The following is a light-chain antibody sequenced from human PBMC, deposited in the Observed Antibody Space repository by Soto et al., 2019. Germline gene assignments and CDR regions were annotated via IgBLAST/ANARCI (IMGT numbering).Light chain of an antibody. CDR2: GAS. J-gene: IGKJ2*01. CDR3: QQYGSSPRT. V-gene: IGKV3-20*01. Sequence: EIVLTQSPGTLSLSPGERATLSCRASQSVRSNNLAWYQQKPGQAPRLLIYGASSRATGIPDKFSGSGSGTDFALTISRLEPEDFAVYYCQQYGSSPRTFGQGTKLEIK. CDR1: QSVRSNN.